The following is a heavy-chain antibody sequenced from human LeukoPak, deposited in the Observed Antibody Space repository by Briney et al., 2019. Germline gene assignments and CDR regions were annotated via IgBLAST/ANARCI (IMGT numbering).Heavy chain of an antibody. J-gene: IGHJ6*02. CDR2: IYDSGST. Sequence: SETLSLTCTVSGGSISSYYWSWIRQPPGKGLEWIGYIYDSGSTNYNPSLKSRVTISVDTSKDQFSLKLSSVTAADTAVYYCARVGGTNYYYYGMDVWGQGTTVTVSS. V-gene: IGHV4-59*01. CDR3: ARVGGTNYYYYGMDV. D-gene: IGHD2-2*01. CDR1: GGSISSYY.